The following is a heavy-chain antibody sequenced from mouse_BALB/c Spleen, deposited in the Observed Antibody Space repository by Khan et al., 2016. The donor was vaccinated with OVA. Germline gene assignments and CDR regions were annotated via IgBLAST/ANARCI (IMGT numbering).Heavy chain of an antibody. V-gene: IGHV14-1*02. CDR1: GFNIKDYY. CDR3: ARGDCNYYTMDY. J-gene: IGHJ4*01. CDR2: IDPENGNT. Sequence: VQLKQSGAELVRPGALVKLSCKASGFNIKDYYMHWVKQRPEQGLEWIGWIDPENGNTIYYPKFQGKASITADTSSNTAYLQLSSLTSEDTAVYYCARGDCNYYTMDYWGQGTSVTVSS.